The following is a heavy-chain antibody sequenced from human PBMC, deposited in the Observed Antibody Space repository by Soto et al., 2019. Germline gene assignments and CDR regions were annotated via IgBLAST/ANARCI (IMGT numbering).Heavy chain of an antibody. CDR1: GFTFSSYE. J-gene: IGHJ4*02. Sequence: EVQLVESGGGLVQPGGSLRLSCAASGFTFSSYEMNWVRQAPGKGLEWVSYISSSGSTIYYADSVKGRFTISRDNAKNSLYLQMNSLRAEDTAVYYCARGVGDGYNYGDYWGQGTLVIVST. CDR2: ISSSGSTI. CDR3: ARGVGDGYNYGDY. D-gene: IGHD5-12*01. V-gene: IGHV3-48*03.